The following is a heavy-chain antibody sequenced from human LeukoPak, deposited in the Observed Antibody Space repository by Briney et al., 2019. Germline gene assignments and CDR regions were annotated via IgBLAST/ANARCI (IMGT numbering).Heavy chain of an antibody. V-gene: IGHV4-34*01. CDR2: INHSGST. CDR1: GGSFSGYY. J-gene: IGHJ4*02. D-gene: IGHD3-10*01. Sequence: SETLSLTCAVYGGSFSGYYWSWIRQPRGEGLERIGEINHSGSTNYNPSLKSRVTISVDTSKNQFSLKLSSVTAADTAVYYCARLPTGSGDQIDYWGQGTLVTVSS. CDR3: ARLPTGSGDQIDY.